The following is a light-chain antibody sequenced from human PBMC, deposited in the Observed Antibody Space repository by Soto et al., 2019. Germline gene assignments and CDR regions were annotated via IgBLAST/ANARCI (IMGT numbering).Light chain of an antibody. CDR2: GAS. V-gene: IGKV3-20*01. CDR3: QQYGSSPPYT. J-gene: IGKJ2*01. Sequence: EIVLTQSPGTLSLSPGERATLSCRASQSVSSSYLAWYQQKPGQAPRLLIYGASSRATGIPDRFSGSGSGTGFTLTISRLEPEDCAVYYCQQYGSSPPYTFGQGTKLELK. CDR1: QSVSSSY.